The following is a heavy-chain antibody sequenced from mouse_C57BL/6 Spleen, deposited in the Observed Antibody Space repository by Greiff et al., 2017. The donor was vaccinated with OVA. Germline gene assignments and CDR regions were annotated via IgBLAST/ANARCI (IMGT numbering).Heavy chain of an antibody. D-gene: IGHD4-1*01. J-gene: IGHJ3*01. Sequence: VQLQQPGTELVKPGASVKLSCKASGYTFTSYWMHWVKQRPGQGLEWIGNINPSNGGTNYNEKFKSKATLTVDKSSSTAYMQLSSLTSEDSAVDYCARSGEEKGAWFAYWGQGTLVTVSA. CDR2: INPSNGGT. CDR3: ARSGEEKGAWFAY. CDR1: GYTFTSYW. V-gene: IGHV1-53*01.